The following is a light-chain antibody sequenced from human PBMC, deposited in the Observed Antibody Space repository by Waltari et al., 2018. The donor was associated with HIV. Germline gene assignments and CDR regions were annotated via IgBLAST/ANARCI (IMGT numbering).Light chain of an antibody. CDR3: QQYETCCT. CDR1: QNVNSW. V-gene: IGKV1-5*03. Sequence: DIRLTQSPSLLSAPIGDEVPISCRASQNVNSWLAWYQQKPGKGPKLLIHTASSSVKGVPSRFSGSGSGTVFTLTINGLQADDFATYYCQQYETCCTFGQGTKL. CDR2: TAS. J-gene: IGKJ2*02.